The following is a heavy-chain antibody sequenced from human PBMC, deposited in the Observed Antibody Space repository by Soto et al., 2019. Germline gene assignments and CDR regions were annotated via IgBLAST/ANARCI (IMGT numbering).Heavy chain of an antibody. V-gene: IGHV4-30-2*01. D-gene: IGHD6-13*01. Sequence: TSETLSLTCAVSGCSISSGGYSWSWIRQPPGKGLEWIGYIYHSGSTYYNPSLKSRVTISVDRSKNQFSLKLSSVTAADTAVYYCARVRGAAAGDFDYWGQGTLVTVSS. CDR3: ARVRGAAAGDFDY. CDR1: GCSISSGGYS. J-gene: IGHJ4*02. CDR2: IYHSGST.